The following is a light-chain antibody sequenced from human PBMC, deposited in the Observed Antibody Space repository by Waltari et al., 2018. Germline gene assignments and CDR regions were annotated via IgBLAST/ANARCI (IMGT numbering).Light chain of an antibody. V-gene: IGKV1-5*03. J-gene: IGKJ3*01. CDR3: QQYNNYPFT. Sequence: DIQMTQSPSTLSASVGDRVTITCRASQSISSWLAWYQQKPGKAPKLLIYKASSLESGVPSRFRGSGSGTEFTLTISSLQPDDFATYYCQQYNNYPFTFGPGTKVDIK. CDR1: QSISSW. CDR2: KAS.